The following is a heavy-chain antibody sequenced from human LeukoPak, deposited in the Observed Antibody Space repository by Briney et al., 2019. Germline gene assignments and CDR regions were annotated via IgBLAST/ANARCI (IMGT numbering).Heavy chain of an antibody. CDR3: AKDLVVAFDY. D-gene: IGHD2-2*01. V-gene: IGHV3-21*04. CDR1: GFTFSSYS. J-gene: IGHJ4*02. CDR2: ISGSSSYI. Sequence: GGSLRLSCAASGFTFSSYSMNWVRQAPGKGLEWVSSISGSSSYIYYADSVKGRFTISRDNAKNSLYLQMNSLRAEDTAVYYCAKDLVVAFDYWGQGTLVTVSS.